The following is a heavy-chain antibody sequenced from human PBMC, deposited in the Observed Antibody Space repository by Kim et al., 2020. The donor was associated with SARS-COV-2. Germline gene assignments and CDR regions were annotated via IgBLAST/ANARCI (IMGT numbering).Heavy chain of an antibody. CDR1: GFTFSSYS. Sequence: GGSLRLPCAASGFTFSSYSMNWVRQAPGKGLEWVSSISSSSSYIYYADSVKGRFTISRDNAKNSLYLQMNSLRAEDTAVYYCARGGLLWFGELTFDIWGQGTMVTVSS. D-gene: IGHD3-10*01. V-gene: IGHV3-21*01. CDR3: ARGGLLWFGELTFDI. CDR2: ISSSSSYI. J-gene: IGHJ3*02.